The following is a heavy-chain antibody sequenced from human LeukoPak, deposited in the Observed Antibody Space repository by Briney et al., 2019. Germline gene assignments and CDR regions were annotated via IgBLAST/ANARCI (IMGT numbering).Heavy chain of an antibody. Sequence: GGSLRLSCAASGFTFSDYYMSWIRQAPGKGLEWVSYISSSTTTKYYADSVEGRFTISRDNATNSLYLQMNSLRDEDTAVYYCVSSQPGRLFDYWGQGTLVTVSS. CDR3: VSSQPGRLFDY. D-gene: IGHD1-1*01. J-gene: IGHJ4*02. CDR1: GFTFSDYY. CDR2: ISSSTTTK. V-gene: IGHV3-11*04.